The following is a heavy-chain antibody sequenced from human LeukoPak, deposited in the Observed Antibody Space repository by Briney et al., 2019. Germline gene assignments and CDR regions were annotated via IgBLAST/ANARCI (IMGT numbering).Heavy chain of an antibody. CDR1: GGSMNTYY. CDR2: IYYSGST. V-gene: IGHV4-59*01. D-gene: IGHD1-26*01. Sequence: SETLSLTCTVSGGSMNTYYWTWIRQPPGKRLEWIGYIYYSGSTNYNPSLKSRVTISVDKSKNQFSLKLSSVTAADTAVYYCAREVGATRFDYWGQGTLVTVSS. J-gene: IGHJ4*02. CDR3: AREVGATRFDY.